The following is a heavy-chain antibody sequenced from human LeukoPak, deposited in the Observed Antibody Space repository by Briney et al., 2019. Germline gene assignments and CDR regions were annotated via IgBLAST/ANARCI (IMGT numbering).Heavy chain of an antibody. CDR2: ISSDNSYI. Sequence: GGSLRLSCAASGFTFSSYTLNWVRQAPGMGLEWVSSISSDNSYIYYKDSLKGRLTISRDNAKHSLSLQMNSLRAEDTAVYYCVRDSGTHSSGWPDAFDLWGQGTMVTVSS. V-gene: IGHV3-21*01. CDR1: GFTFSSYT. CDR3: VRDSGTHSSGWPDAFDL. D-gene: IGHD6-25*01. J-gene: IGHJ3*01.